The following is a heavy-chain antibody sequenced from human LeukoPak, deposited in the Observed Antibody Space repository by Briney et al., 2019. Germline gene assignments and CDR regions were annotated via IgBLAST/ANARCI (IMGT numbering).Heavy chain of an antibody. CDR3: AREGTSGTHLNWFDP. Sequence: NPSETLSLTCAVSGGSFSGYYWSWLRQPPGKGLEWFGEINHSGSTNYNPSLKSRVTISVDTSKNQFSLKLSSVTAADTAVYYCAREGTSGTHLNWFDPWGQGTLVTVSS. CDR2: INHSGST. J-gene: IGHJ5*02. V-gene: IGHV4-34*01. D-gene: IGHD1-1*01. CDR1: GGSFSGYY.